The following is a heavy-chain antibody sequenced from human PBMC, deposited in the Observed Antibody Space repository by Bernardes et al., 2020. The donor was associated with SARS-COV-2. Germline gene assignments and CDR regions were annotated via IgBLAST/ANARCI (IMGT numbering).Heavy chain of an antibody. CDR1: GFKFNTFS. J-gene: IGHJ4*02. V-gene: IGHV3-21*06. CDR3: ARSLNGSGYFDY. CDR2: ISSGSTYK. Sequence: GSLRLSCTASGFKFNTFSMIWVRQAPGQGLQWVSSISSGSTYKYYADSVKGRFTTSRDNSQNSMYLHMNSLRVEDTAVYYCARSLNGSGYFDYWSQGTLVTVSS. D-gene: IGHD3-10*01.